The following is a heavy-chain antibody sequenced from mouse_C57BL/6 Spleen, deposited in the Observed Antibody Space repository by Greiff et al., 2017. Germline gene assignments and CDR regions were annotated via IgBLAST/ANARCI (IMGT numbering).Heavy chain of an antibody. CDR1: GYAFSSYW. D-gene: IGHD2-3*01. J-gene: IGHJ2*01. CDR2: IYPGDGDT. CDR3: ARDGYYYFDD. Sequence: QVQLQQSGAELVKPGASVKISCKASGYAFSSYWMNWVKQRPGKGLEWIGQIYPGDGDTNYNGKFKGKATLTADKSSSTAYMQLSILTSADAAVYFCARDGYYYFDDWGQGTTLTVSS. V-gene: IGHV1-80*01.